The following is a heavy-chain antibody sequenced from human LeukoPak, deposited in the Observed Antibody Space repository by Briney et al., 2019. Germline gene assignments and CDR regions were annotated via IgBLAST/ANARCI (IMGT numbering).Heavy chain of an antibody. J-gene: IGHJ4*02. CDR1: GYTFTGYY. Sequence: GASVKVSCKASGYTFTGYYMHWVRPAPGQGLEWMGRTNPNSGGTNYAQKFQGRVTMTRDTSISTAYMELSRLRSDDTAVYYCARVLFLGYDWLGYWGQGTLVTVSS. V-gene: IGHV1-2*06. D-gene: IGHD5-12*01. CDR2: TNPNSGGT. CDR3: ARVLFLGYDWLGY.